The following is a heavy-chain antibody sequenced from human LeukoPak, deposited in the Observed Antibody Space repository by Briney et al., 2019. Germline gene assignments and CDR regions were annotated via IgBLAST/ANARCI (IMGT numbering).Heavy chain of an antibody. CDR3: ASLTPLYCGGDCFGFDAFDI. J-gene: IGHJ3*02. V-gene: IGHV1-69*05. Sequence: SVKVSCKASGGTFSSYAISWVRQAPGQGLEWMGRIIPIFGTANYARKFQGRVTITTDESTSTAYMELSSLRSEDTAVYYCASLTPLYCGGDCFGFDAFDIWGQGTMVTVSS. D-gene: IGHD2-21*02. CDR1: GGTFSSYA. CDR2: IIPIFGTA.